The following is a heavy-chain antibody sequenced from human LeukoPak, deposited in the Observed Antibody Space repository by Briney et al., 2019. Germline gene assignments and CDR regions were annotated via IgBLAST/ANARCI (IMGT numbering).Heavy chain of an antibody. CDR1: GGSFSGYY. CDR3: ARRSRAYYYGSGSQIDY. V-gene: IGHV4-34*01. CDR2: INHSGST. Sequence: SETLSLTCAVYGGSFSGYYWSWIRQPPGKGLEWIGEINHSGSTNYNPSLKSRVTISVDTSKNQFSLKLSSVTAADTAVYYCARRSRAYYYGSGSQIDYWGQGTLVTVSS. D-gene: IGHD3-10*01. J-gene: IGHJ4*02.